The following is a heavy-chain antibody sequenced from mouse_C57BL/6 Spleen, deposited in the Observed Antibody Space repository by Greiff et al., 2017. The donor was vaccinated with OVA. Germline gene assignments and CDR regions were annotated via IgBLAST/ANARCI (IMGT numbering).Heavy chain of an antibody. V-gene: IGHV1-15*01. CDR2: IDPETGGT. D-gene: IGHD1-1*01. J-gene: IGHJ2*01. Sequence: VQLVESGAELVRPGASVTLSCKASGYTFTDYEMHWVKQTPVHGLEWIGAIDPETGGTAYNQKFKGKAILTADKSSSTAYMELRSLTSEDSAVYYCTRYGSSLFDYWGQGTTLTVSS. CDR1: GYTFTDYE. CDR3: TRYGSSLFDY.